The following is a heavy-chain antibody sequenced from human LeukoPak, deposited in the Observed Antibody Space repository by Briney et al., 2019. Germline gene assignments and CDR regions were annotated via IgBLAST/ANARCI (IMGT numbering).Heavy chain of an antibody. CDR2: IWYDGSNK. CDR1: GFTFSSYG. V-gene: IGHV3-33*01. J-gene: IGHJ6*02. CDR3: ARDRFTYYYDSSGYYYYYGMDV. D-gene: IGHD3-22*01. Sequence: HPGRSLRLSCAASGFTFSSYGMHWVRQAPGKGLEWGAVIWYDGSNKYYADSVKGRFTISRDNSKNTLYLQMNSLRAEDTAVYYCARDRFTYYYDSSGYYYYYGMDVWGQGTTVTVSS.